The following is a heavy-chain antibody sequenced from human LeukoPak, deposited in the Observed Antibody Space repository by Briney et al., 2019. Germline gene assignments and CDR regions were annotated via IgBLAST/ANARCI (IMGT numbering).Heavy chain of an antibody. CDR1: GGSISSSSYY. CDR3: ARERDGSGTQRGLDY. V-gene: IGHV4-61*02. Sequence: PSETLSLTCTVSGGSISSSSYYWSWIRQPAGKGLEWIGRIYTSGSTNYNPSLKSRVTISVDTSKNQFSLKLSSVTAADTAVYYCARERDGSGTQRGLDYWGQGTLVTVSS. CDR2: IYTSGST. D-gene: IGHD3-10*01. J-gene: IGHJ4*02.